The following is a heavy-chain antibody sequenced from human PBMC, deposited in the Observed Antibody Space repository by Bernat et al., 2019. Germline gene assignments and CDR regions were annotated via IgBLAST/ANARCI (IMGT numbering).Heavy chain of an antibody. Sequence: EVQLVETGGGLIQPGGSLRLSCAASGFTVSSNYMSWVRQAPGKGLEWVSVIYSGGSTYYADSVKGRFTISRDNSKNTLYLQMNSLRTEDTAVYYCARDSQQLATVYWGQGTLVTVSS. D-gene: IGHD6-13*01. CDR1: GFTVSSNY. J-gene: IGHJ4*02. V-gene: IGHV3-53*02. CDR2: IYSGGST. CDR3: ARDSQQLATVY.